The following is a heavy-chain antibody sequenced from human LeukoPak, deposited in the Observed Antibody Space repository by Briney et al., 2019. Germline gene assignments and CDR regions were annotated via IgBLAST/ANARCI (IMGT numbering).Heavy chain of an antibody. D-gene: IGHD2/OR15-2a*01. J-gene: IGHJ4*02. CDR3: ARSLIRPYFDY. V-gene: IGHV3-30*04. CDR1: GLTFRPYT. Sequence: GGSLSLSREVSGLTFRPYTFHWVRQAPGRGLDWVAHISLDGGDIFYSDSVRGRFTISRDNSKNTLYLQMDRLTLEDTAVYFCARSLIRPYFDYWGQGTRVTVSP. CDR2: ISLDGGDI.